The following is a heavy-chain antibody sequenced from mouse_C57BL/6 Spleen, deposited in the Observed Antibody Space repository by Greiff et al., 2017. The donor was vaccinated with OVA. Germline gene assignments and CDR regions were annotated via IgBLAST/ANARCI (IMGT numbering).Heavy chain of an antibody. CDR3: TRVGYDAMDY. CDR1: GFTFSSYA. Sequence: EVQLVESGGGLVKPGGSLKLSCAASGFTFSSYAMSWVRQTTEKRLEWVATISDGGSYTYYPDNVKGRVTISRDNAKNNLYLQMSHLKSEDTAMYYCTRVGYDAMDYWGQGTSVTVSS. V-gene: IGHV5-4*01. CDR2: ISDGGSYT. J-gene: IGHJ4*01.